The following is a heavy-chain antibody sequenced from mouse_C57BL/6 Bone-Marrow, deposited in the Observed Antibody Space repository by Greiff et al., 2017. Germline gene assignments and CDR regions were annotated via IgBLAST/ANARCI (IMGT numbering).Heavy chain of an antibody. D-gene: IGHD1-1*01. V-gene: IGHV1-54*01. J-gene: IGHJ2*01. CDR1: GYAFTNYL. CDR3: ARTTPYGSSYVDFDY. CDR2: INPGSGGT. Sequence: QVQLQQSGAELVRPGTSVKVSCKASGYAFTNYLIEWVKQRPGQGLEWIGVINPGSGGTNYNEKFKGKATLTADKSSSTAYMPLSSLTSEDSAVYFCARTTPYGSSYVDFDYWGQGTTLTVSS.